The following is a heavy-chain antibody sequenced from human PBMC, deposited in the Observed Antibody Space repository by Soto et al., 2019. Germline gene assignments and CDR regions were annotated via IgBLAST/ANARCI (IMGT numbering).Heavy chain of an antibody. V-gene: IGHV3-21*01. CDR2: ISSSSSYI. Sequence: GGSLRLSCAASGFTFSSYSMNWVRQAPGKGLEWVSSISSSSSYIYYADSVKGRFTISRDNAKNSLYLQMNSLRAEDTAVYYCARDINSSSWYSIYYYYYMDVWGKGTTVTVSS. D-gene: IGHD6-13*01. CDR1: GFTFSSYS. J-gene: IGHJ6*03. CDR3: ARDINSSSWYSIYYYYYMDV.